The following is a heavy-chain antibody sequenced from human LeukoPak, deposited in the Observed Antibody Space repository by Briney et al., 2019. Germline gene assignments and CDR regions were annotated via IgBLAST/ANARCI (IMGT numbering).Heavy chain of an antibody. D-gene: IGHD2-2*01. CDR1: GFTFGDYA. V-gene: IGHV3-49*04. CDR2: IRSKAYGGTT. J-gene: IGHJ6*03. CDR3: TRVVPAAYYYYYYYMDV. Sequence: GSLRLSCTASGFTFGDYAMSWVRQAPGKGLEWVGFIRSKAYGGTTEYAASVKGRFTISRDDSKSIAYLQMNSLKTEDTAVYYCTRVVPAAYYYYYYYMDVWGKGTTVTVSS.